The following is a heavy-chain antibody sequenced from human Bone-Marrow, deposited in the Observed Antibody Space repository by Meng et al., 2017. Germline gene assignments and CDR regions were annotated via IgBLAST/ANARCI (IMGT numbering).Heavy chain of an antibody. CDR3: ARDPLRYFDWPI. D-gene: IGHD3-9*01. Sequence: QVKMQESGPGLVKPSQTLSLTCTVSGGSISSGGYYWSWIRQHPGKGLEWIGYIYYSGSTYYNPSLKSRVTISVDTSKNQFSLKLSSVTAADTAVYYCARDPLRYFDWPIWGQGTMVTVSS. CDR2: IYYSGST. J-gene: IGHJ3*02. CDR1: GGSISSGGYY. V-gene: IGHV4-31*03.